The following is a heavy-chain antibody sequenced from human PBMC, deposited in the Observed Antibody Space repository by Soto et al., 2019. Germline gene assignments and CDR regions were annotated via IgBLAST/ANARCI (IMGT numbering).Heavy chain of an antibody. CDR3: ARRLLWFGEALRVKAFDI. Sequence: SETLSLTCTVSGGSISSSSYYWGWIRQPPGKGLEWIGSIYYSGSTYYNPSLKSRVTISVDTSKNQFSLKLSSVTAADTAVYYCARRLLWFGEALRVKAFDIWGQGTMVTVSS. V-gene: IGHV4-39*01. J-gene: IGHJ3*02. D-gene: IGHD3-10*01. CDR2: IYYSGST. CDR1: GGSISSSSYY.